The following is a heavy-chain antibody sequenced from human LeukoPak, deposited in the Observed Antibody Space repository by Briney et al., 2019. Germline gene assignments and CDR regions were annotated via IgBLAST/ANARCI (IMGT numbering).Heavy chain of an antibody. J-gene: IGHJ6*03. CDR1: GYSFTSHW. CDR2: IYPGDSDT. CDR3: ARVRTTMVRGVNYYYYYMDV. Sequence: RGESLKISCKGSGYSFTSHWIGWVRQMPGKGLEWMGIIYPGDSDTRYSPSFQGQVTISADESISTAYLQWSSLKASDTAMYCCARVRTTMVRGVNYYYYYMDVWGKGTTVTVSS. D-gene: IGHD3-10*01. V-gene: IGHV5-51*01.